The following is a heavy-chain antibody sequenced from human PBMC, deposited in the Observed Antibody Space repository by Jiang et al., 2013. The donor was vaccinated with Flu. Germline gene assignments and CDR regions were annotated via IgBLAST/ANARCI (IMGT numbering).Heavy chain of an antibody. CDR3: AREGRRSNYYYYGMDV. CDR2: INPNSGGT. Sequence: TGYYMHWVRQAPGQGLEWMGWINPNSGGTNYAQKFQGWVTMTRDTSISTAYMELSRLRSDDTAVYYCAREGRRSNYYYYGMDVWGKGTTVTVSS. CDR1: TGYY. D-gene: IGHD3-3*01. V-gene: IGHV1-2*04. J-gene: IGHJ6*04.